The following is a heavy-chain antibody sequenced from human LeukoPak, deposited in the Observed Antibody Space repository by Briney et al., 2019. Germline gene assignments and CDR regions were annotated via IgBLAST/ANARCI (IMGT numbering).Heavy chain of an antibody. CDR2: IYYSGST. CDR1: GGSVSSGTYY. J-gene: IGHJ5*02. Sequence: PSETLSLTCTVSGGSVSSGTYYWSWIRQPPGKGLEWIGTIYYSGSTYYNPSLRSRVTISVDTSKNQFSLKLSSVTAADTAVYYCARANPFDPWGQGTLVTVSA. V-gene: IGHV4-39*01. CDR3: ARANPFDP.